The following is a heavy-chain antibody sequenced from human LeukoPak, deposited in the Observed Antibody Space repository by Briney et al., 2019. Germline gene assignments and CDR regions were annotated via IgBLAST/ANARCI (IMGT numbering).Heavy chain of an antibody. Sequence: GRSLRLSCAASGFTFSSYAMHWVRQASGKGLEWVAVISYDGSNKYYADSVKGRFTISRDNSKNTLYLQMNSLRAEDTAVYYCASSPMVRGVIDYWGQGTLVTVSS. CDR2: ISYDGSNK. V-gene: IGHV3-30-3*01. D-gene: IGHD3-10*01. CDR3: ASSPMVRGVIDY. CDR1: GFTFSSYA. J-gene: IGHJ4*02.